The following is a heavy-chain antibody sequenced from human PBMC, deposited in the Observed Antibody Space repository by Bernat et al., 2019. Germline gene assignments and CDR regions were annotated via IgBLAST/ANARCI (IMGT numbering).Heavy chain of an antibody. CDR3: ARGGGYNSYYRCCFDP. Sequence: SFSGYYWSWIRQPPGKGLEWIGEINHRGSTNYNPSLTSRVTIYVETSKNTFSLKLNSVTAADTAVYYCARGGGYNSYYRCCFDPWCQG. V-gene: IGHV4-34*01. CDR2: INHRGST. J-gene: IGHJ5*02. D-gene: IGHD1-7*01. CDR1: SFSGYY.